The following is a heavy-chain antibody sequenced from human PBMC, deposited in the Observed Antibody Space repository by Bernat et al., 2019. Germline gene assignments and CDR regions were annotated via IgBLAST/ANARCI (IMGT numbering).Heavy chain of an antibody. Sequence: QVQLVQSGAEVKKPGASVKVSCKASGYTFTGYYMHWVRQAPGQGLEWMGWINPNSGGTNYAQKFQGWVTMTRDTSISTAYMELSRLRSDDTAVYYCARERSRSGFGNWFDPWGQGTLVTVSS. CDR1: GYTFTGYY. D-gene: IGHD3-3*01. V-gene: IGHV1-2*04. CDR2: INPNSGGT. J-gene: IGHJ5*02. CDR3: ARERSRSGFGNWFDP.